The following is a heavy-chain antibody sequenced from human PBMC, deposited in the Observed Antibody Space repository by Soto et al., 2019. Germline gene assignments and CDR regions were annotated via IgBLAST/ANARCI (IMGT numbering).Heavy chain of an antibody. Sequence: PSETLSLTSAVYGGSFSGYYWSWIRQPPGKGLEWIGEINHSGSTNYNPSLKSRVTISVDTSKNQFSLKLSSVTAADTAVYYCARIRKRTTMVRGQTHDYWGQGTLVTVSS. CDR2: INHSGST. V-gene: IGHV4-34*01. J-gene: IGHJ4*02. CDR1: GGSFSGYY. CDR3: ARIRKRTTMVRGQTHDY. D-gene: IGHD3-10*01.